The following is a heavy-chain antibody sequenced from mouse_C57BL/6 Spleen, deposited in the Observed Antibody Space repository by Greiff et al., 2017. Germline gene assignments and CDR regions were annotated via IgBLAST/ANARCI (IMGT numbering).Heavy chain of an antibody. CDR3: TKGQLRLRFAY. CDR2: IDPETGGT. J-gene: IGHJ3*01. V-gene: IGHV1-15*01. D-gene: IGHD3-2*02. CDR1: GYTFTDYE. Sequence: VKLMESGAELVRPGASVTLSCKASGYTFTDYEMHWVKQTPVHGLEWIGAIDPETGGTAYNQKFKGKAILTADKSSSTAYMELRSLTSEDSAVYYCTKGQLRLRFAYWGQGTLVTVSA.